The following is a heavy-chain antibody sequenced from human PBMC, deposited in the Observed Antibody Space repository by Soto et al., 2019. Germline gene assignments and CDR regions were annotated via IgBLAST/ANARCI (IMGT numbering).Heavy chain of an antibody. CDR2: INAGNGNT. CDR1: GYTFTSYA. V-gene: IGHV1-3*01. J-gene: IGHJ6*02. Sequence: DSVKVSCKASGYTFTSYAMHWVRQAPGQRLEWMGWINAGNGNTKYSQKFQGRVTITRDTSASTAYMELSSLRSEDTAVYYCERVGYRSGLYDENYYYYGMDVCGQGSTVTVS. D-gene: IGHD6-19*01. CDR3: ERVGYRSGLYDENYYYYGMDV.